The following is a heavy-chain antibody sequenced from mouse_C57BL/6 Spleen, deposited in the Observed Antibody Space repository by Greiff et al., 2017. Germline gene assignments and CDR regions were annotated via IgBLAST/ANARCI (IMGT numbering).Heavy chain of an antibody. CDR1: GYTFTSYW. V-gene: IGHV1-53*01. Sequence: QVQLQQPGTELVKPGASVKLSCKASGYTFTSYWMHWVKQRPGQGLEWIGNINPSNGGTNSNEKFKSKATLTVDKSSSTAYMQLSSLTSEDSAVYYCAKNYYYGSSYDWYFDVWGTGTTVTVSS. D-gene: IGHD1-1*01. CDR2: INPSNGGT. J-gene: IGHJ1*03. CDR3: AKNYYYGSSYDWYFDV.